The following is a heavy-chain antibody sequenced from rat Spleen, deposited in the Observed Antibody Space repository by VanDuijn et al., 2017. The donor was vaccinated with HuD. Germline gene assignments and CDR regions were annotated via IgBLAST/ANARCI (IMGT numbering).Heavy chain of an antibody. D-gene: IGHD5-1*01. Sequence: EVQLVESGGGFVQPGRSLKLSCAASGFTFSNYDMAWVRQAPTKGLEWVASSSFDGANTYYRDSVRGRFTISRDNAKNTLYLQMDSLRSEDTATYYCARHPQLGAYWYFDFWGPGTMVTVS. J-gene: IGHJ1*01. CDR2: SSFDGANT. CDR3: ARHPQLGAYWYFDF. CDR1: GFTFSNYD. V-gene: IGHV5S13*01.